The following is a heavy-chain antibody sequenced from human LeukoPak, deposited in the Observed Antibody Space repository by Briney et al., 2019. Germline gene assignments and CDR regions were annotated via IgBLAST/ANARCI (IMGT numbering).Heavy chain of an antibody. CDR2: ISAYNGNT. CDR3: VRVNNYDILSSFDH. Sequence: ASVKVSCKASGYTFTSYGISWVRQAPGQGLEWTAWISAYNGNTNYAQKLQGRVTMTTDTSTSTAYMELRSLRSDDTAVYYCVRVNNYDILSSFDHWGQGTLVTVSS. CDR1: GYTFTSYG. D-gene: IGHD3-9*01. J-gene: IGHJ4*02. V-gene: IGHV1-18*01.